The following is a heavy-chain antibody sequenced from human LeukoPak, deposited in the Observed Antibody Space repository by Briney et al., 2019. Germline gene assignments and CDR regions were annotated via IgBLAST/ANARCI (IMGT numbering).Heavy chain of an antibody. CDR2: IKQDGSEK. D-gene: IGHD6-6*01. CDR1: GFTFDKYW. CDR3: ASAGGDSRSPLPFYY. J-gene: IGHJ4*02. Sequence: GGSLRLSCAASGFTFDKYWVSWVRQAPGKGLEWVANIKQDGSEKYYVDSVKGRFTISRDNAENSLFLQMNSLRAEDTAVYFCASAGGDSRSPLPFYYWGQGTLVTVSS. V-gene: IGHV3-7*03.